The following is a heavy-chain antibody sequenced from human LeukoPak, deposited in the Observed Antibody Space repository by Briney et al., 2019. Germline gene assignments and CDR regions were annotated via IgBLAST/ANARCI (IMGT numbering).Heavy chain of an antibody. CDR3: AKDSYIVVVPGGRGFDY. CDR2: ISGSGGST. CDR1: GFTFSSYA. D-gene: IGHD2-2*01. J-gene: IGHJ4*02. Sequence: GGSLRLSCAASGFTFSSYAMSWVRQAPGKGLEWVSAISGSGGSTYYADYVKGRFTISRDNSKNTLYLQMNSLRAEDTAVYYCAKDSYIVVVPGGRGFDYWGQGTLVTVSS. V-gene: IGHV3-23*01.